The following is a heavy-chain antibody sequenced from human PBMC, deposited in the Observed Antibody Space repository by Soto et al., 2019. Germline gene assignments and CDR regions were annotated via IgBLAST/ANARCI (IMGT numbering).Heavy chain of an antibody. CDR2: IYYSGST. CDR1: GGSISSSSYY. Sequence: SETLSLTCTVSGGSISSSSYYWGWIRQPPGKGLEWIGSIYYSGSTYYNPSLKSRVTISVDTSKNQFSLKLSSVTAADTAVYYCARHGPRYCTNGVCHRGNWFDPWGQGTLVTVSS. J-gene: IGHJ5*02. D-gene: IGHD2-8*01. V-gene: IGHV4-39*01. CDR3: ARHGPRYCTNGVCHRGNWFDP.